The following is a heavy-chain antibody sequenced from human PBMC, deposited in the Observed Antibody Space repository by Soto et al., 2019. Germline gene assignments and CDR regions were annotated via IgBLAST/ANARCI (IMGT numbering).Heavy chain of an antibody. CDR3: ARDRHSGYDPRGFFDS. CDR2: ISYDGNKR. Sequence: QVQLVESGGNVVQPGRSLRLSCAASGFIFSGYGMHWVRQAPGKGLEWVAIISYDGNKRYYADSVKGRFTISRDNSKDSLYLQMNSLRAEDTAVYYCARDRHSGYDPRGFFDSWGQGTLVTVSS. CDR1: GFIFSGYG. J-gene: IGHJ4*02. D-gene: IGHD5-12*01. V-gene: IGHV3-30*03.